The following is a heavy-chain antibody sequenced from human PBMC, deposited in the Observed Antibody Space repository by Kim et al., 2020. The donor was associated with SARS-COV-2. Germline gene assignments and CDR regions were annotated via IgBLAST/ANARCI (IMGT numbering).Heavy chain of an antibody. J-gene: IGHJ6*02. CDR1: GFTFSSYA. CDR2: ISGSGGST. Sequence: GGSLRLSCAASGFTFSSYAMSWVRQAPGKGLEWVSAISGSGGSTYYADSVKGRFTISRDNSKNTLYLQMNSLRAEDTAVYYCAKDMFTFGGVIDLYYYYGMDVWGQGTTVTVS. V-gene: IGHV3-23*01. CDR3: AKDMFTFGGVIDLYYYYGMDV. D-gene: IGHD3-16*02.